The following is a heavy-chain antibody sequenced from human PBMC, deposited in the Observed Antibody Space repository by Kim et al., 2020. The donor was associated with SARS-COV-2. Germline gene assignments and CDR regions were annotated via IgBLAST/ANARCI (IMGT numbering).Heavy chain of an antibody. CDR2: ISSSGSTI. J-gene: IGHJ6*02. D-gene: IGHD6-19*01. CDR3: ATTGPGYSSGWYGAFREYYYYGMDV. CDR1: GFTFSDYY. Sequence: GGSLRLSCAASGFTFSDYYMSWIRQAPGKGLEWVSYISSSGSTIYYADSVKGRFTISRDNAKNSLYLQMNSLRAEDTAVYYCATTGPGYSSGWYGAFREYYYYGMDVWGQGTTVTVSS. V-gene: IGHV3-11*01.